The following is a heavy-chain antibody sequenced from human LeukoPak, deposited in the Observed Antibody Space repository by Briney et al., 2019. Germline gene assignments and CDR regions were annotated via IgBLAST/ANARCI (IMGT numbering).Heavy chain of an antibody. D-gene: IGHD6-19*01. V-gene: IGHV3-30*18. CDR3: AKDSVLPVAGPDY. J-gene: IGHJ4*02. CDR2: ISYDGSNK. CDR1: GFTFSSYG. Sequence: GGSLRLSCAASGFTFSSYGMHWVRQAPGKGLEWVAVISYDGSNKYYADSVKGRFTISRDNSKNTLYLQMNSLRAEDTAVYYCAKDSVLPVAGPDYWGQGTLVTVSS.